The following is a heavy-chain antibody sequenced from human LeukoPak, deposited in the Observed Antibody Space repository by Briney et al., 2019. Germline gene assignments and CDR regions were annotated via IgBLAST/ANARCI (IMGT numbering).Heavy chain of an antibody. CDR2: ISSSSSYI. V-gene: IGHV3-21*01. Sequence: GGSLRLSCAASGFTFSSYSMNWVRQAPGKGLEWVSSISSSSSYIYYADSVKGRFTISRDNAKNTLYLQMNSLRAEDTAVYYCAREVTTLTTFGFDYWGQGTRVTVSS. J-gene: IGHJ4*02. CDR1: GFTFSSYS. CDR3: AREVTTLTTFGFDY. D-gene: IGHD4-11*01.